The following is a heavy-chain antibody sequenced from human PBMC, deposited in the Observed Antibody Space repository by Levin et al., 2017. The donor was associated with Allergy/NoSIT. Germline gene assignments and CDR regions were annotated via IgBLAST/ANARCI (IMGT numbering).Heavy chain of an antibody. CDR1: GFSLSTTGVD. D-gene: IGHD2-15*01. CDR2: IYWDDDK. CDR3: ARGDCSGDSCVAPFDY. J-gene: IGHJ4*02. Sequence: ESGPTLVKPTQTLTLTCTFSGFSLSTTGVDVGWLRQPPGKALEWLALIYWDDDKRYSPSLRSRLTIPKDTSKHQVVLTMTNMDPVDTATYYGARGDCSGDSCVAPFDYWGQGILVTVSS. V-gene: IGHV2-5*02.